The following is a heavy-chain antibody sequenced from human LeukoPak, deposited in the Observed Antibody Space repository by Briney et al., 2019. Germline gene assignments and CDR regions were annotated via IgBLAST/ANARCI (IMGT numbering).Heavy chain of an antibody. Sequence: GGSLRLSCAASGFTFSSYWMSWVRQAPGKGLEWVANIKQDGSEKYYVDSVKGRFTISRDNAKNSLYLQMNSLRAEDTAVYYCARARNGYNPRPYYFDYWGQGTLVTVSS. CDR2: IKQDGSEK. CDR3: ARARNGYNPRPYYFDY. J-gene: IGHJ4*02. D-gene: IGHD5-24*01. CDR1: GFTFSSYW. V-gene: IGHV3-7*01.